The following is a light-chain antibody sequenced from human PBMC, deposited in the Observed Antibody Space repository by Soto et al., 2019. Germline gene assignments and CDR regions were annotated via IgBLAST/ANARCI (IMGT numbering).Light chain of an antibody. CDR3: QSYDSSPSGYV. J-gene: IGLJ1*01. CDR1: SSDVGGYNY. V-gene: IGLV2-14*01. Sequence: QSVLTQPASVSGSPGQSITISCTGTSSDVGGYNYVSWYQQHPGKAPKLMIYEVSNRPSGVSNRFSGSKSGNTASPTITGLRAEDEADYYCQSYDSSPSGYVFGTGTKVTVL. CDR2: EVS.